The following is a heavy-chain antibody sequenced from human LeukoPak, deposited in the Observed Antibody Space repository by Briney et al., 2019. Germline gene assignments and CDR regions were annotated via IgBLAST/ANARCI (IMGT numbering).Heavy chain of an antibody. Sequence: ASVKVSCKASGYTFTSYDINWVRQATGQGLEWMGWMNPNSGNTGYAQKFQGRVTMTRNTSISTAYMELSSLRSEDTAVYYCARGRYYYCYMDVWGKGNTVTVSS. CDR2: MNPNSGNT. CDR3: ARGRYYYCYMDV. CDR1: GYTFTSYD. V-gene: IGHV1-8*01. J-gene: IGHJ6*03.